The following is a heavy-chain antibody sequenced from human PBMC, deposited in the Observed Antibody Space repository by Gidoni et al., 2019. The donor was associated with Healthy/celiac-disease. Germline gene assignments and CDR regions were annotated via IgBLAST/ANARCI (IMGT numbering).Heavy chain of an antibody. CDR2: ISYDGSNK. D-gene: IGHD6-19*01. J-gene: IGHJ4*02. CDR3: AKDSSGEGNLDY. Sequence: QVQLVESGGGVVQPGRSVRLSCAASGFTFSRYGMHWVSQAPGKGLECVTVISYDGSNKYYADSVKGRFTISRENSKNTLYLQMNSLRAEDTAVYYCAKDSSGEGNLDYWGQGTLVTVSS. CDR1: GFTFSRYG. V-gene: IGHV3-30*18.